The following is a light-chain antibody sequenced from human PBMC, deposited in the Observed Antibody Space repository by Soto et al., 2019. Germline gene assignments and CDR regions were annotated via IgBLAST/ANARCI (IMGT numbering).Light chain of an antibody. CDR1: SSNIGGNS. J-gene: IGLJ1*01. V-gene: IGLV1-51*01. CDR2: DDN. CDR3: GSWDSSLSAYV. Sequence: QSVLTQPPSVSAAPGQKVTISCSGSSSNIGGNSVSWYQQLPGTAPKLLIYDDNKRPSEIPDRFSGSTSGTSATLSITGFQTGDEADYYCGSWDSSLSAYVFGTGTKVTVL.